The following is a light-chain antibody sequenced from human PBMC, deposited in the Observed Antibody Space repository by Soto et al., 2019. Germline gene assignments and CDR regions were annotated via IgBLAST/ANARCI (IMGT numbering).Light chain of an antibody. J-gene: IGKJ5*01. Sequence: DIQMTQSPSTLSASVGDRFTITFRASQSIRSLLAWYQQKPGKAPKVLIYDASSLGSGVPSRFSGSGSGTEFTLTISSLQPDDFATYFCQQYQTYSTFGQGTRLEIK. V-gene: IGKV1-5*01. CDR1: QSIRSL. CDR3: QQYQTYST. CDR2: DAS.